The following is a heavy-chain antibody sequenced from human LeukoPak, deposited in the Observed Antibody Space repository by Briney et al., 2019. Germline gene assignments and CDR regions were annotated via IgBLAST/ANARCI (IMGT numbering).Heavy chain of an antibody. Sequence: SETLSLTCTVSGGSIGSYYWSWIRQPPGKGLEWIGYIYYSGSTNYNPSLKSRVTISVDTSKNQFSLKLSSVTAADTAVYYCARNAVAGNDYWGQGTLVTVSS. CDR2: IYYSGST. V-gene: IGHV4-59*08. CDR1: GGSIGSYY. J-gene: IGHJ4*02. CDR3: ARNAVAGNDY. D-gene: IGHD6-19*01.